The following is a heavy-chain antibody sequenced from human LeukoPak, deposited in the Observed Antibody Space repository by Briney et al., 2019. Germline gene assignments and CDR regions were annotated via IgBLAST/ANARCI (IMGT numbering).Heavy chain of an antibody. D-gene: IGHD3-22*01. Sequence: GGSLRLSCAASGFTFSSYVMHWVRQAPGKGLEWVAVIWYDGSNKYYADSVKGRFTISRDNSKNTLYLQMNSLRAEDTAVYYCASLYDSSGYRVFDYWGQGTLVTVSS. V-gene: IGHV3-33*01. CDR2: IWYDGSNK. J-gene: IGHJ4*02. CDR1: GFTFSSYV. CDR3: ASLYDSSGYRVFDY.